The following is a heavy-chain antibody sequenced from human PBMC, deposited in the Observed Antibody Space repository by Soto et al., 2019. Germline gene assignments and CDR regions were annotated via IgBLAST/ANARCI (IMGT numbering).Heavy chain of an antibody. V-gene: IGHV4-59*01. Sequence: SETLSLTCTVSGGSINNYYWSWIRQPPGKGLEWIGYIYFTGTTNYNPSLQSRVTITKDTSKNQVVLTMTNMDSVDTATYYCTHRSGMGGNSWLPGLWGQGTLVTVSS. J-gene: IGHJ4*02. CDR3: THRSGMGGNSWLPGL. CDR1: GGSINNYY. D-gene: IGHD6-13*01. CDR2: IYFTGTT.